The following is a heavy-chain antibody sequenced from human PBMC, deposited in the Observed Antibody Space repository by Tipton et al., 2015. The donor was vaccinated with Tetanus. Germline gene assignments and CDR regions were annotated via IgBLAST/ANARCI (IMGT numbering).Heavy chain of an antibody. D-gene: IGHD3-16*01. CDR3: ARDSRVLGPWFY. Sequence: TLSLTCTVSGGSISSSNYYWGWIRQPPGKGLEWIGRIFYSGTTNYYPSLKSRVTISVDTSKNQFSLKLSSMTAADTAVYYCARDSRVLGPWFYWGQGTLVTVSS. CDR1: GGSISSSNYY. J-gene: IGHJ4*02. V-gene: IGHV4-39*07. CDR2: IFYSGTT.